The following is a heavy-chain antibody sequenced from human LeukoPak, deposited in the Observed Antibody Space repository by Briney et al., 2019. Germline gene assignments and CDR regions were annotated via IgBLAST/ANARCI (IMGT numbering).Heavy chain of an antibody. CDR2: IIPKIGIA. V-gene: IGHV1-69*10. Sequence: ASVKVSCKASEGTFSTYAVSWVRQAPGQGLEWMGGIIPKIGIANYAQRFQGRVTVLADESTSTVYMYLNSLTFEDTAMYYCVLPSARRWFDPWGQGTLVTVSS. CDR1: EGTFSTYA. J-gene: IGHJ5*02. CDR3: VLPSARRWFDP.